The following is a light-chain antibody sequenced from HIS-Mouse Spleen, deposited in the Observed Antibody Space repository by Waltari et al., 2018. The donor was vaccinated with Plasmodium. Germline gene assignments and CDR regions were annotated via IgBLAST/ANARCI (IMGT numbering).Light chain of an antibody. CDR1: QSVSSSY. V-gene: IGKV3-20*01. CDR3: QQYGSSPGLT. CDR2: GAS. Sequence: DIVLTQSPGTLSLSPGERATLSCRASQSVSSSYLAWYQPKPGQAPRLLIYGASSRATGIPDRFSGSGSGTDFTLTISRLEPEDFAVYYCQQYGSSPGLTFGGGTKVEIK. J-gene: IGKJ4*01.